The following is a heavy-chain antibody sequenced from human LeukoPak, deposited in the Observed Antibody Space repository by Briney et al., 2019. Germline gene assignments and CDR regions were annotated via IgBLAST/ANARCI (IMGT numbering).Heavy chain of an antibody. D-gene: IGHD2-2*01. CDR3: AKCLKGYRSSTSCSFYYYYYMDV. CDR1: GFTFSSYA. Sequence: GGSLRLSCADSGFTFSSYAMSWVRQAPGKGLEWVSAISGSGGSTYYADSVKGRFTISRDNSKNTLYLQMNSLRAEDTAVYYCAKCLKGYRSSTSCSFYYYYYMDVWGKGTTVTVSS. J-gene: IGHJ6*03. CDR2: ISGSGGST. V-gene: IGHV3-23*01.